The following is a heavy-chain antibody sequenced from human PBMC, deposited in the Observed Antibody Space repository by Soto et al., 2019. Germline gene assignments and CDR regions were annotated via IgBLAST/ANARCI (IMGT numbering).Heavy chain of an antibody. V-gene: IGHV4-31*03. J-gene: IGHJ6*02. D-gene: IGHD3-3*01. CDR3: ARKVGYDFWSGYYSESYYYYGMDV. CDR2: IYYSGST. Sequence: SETLSLTCTVSGGSISSGGYYWSWIRQHPGKGLEWIGYIYYSGSTYYNPSLKSRVTVSVDTSKNQFSLKLSSVTAADTAVYYCARKVGYDFWSGYYSESYYYYGMDVWGQGTTVTVSS. CDR1: GGSISSGGYY.